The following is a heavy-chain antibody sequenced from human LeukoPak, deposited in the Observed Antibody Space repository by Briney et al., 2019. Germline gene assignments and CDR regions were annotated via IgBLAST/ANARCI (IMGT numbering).Heavy chain of an antibody. J-gene: IGHJ1*01. CDR2: INQDGIET. V-gene: IGHV3-7*03. Sequence: PGGSLRLSCAASGFTFRNYWMSWVRQAPGKGLEWVANINQDGIETYYVDSVEGRFTISRDNAKNSLYLQVNSLRVEETAMYYFAKVDDWGRYKHWGQGTLVTVSS. CDR3: AKVDDWGRYKH. CDR1: GFTFRNYW. D-gene: IGHD3-9*01.